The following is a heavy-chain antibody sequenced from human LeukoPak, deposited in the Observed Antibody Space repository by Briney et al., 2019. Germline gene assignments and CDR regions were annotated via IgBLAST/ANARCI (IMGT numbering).Heavy chain of an antibody. CDR2: FNGEGNSM. J-gene: IGHJ4*02. D-gene: IGHD7-27*01. V-gene: IGHV3-74*01. CDR1: GFTFSSHW. Sequence: GGSLRLSCAASGFTFSSHWMDWLRHAPGQGLGCISIFNGEGNSMAFQDRVKGRLAKATDKTKNTLYLQMNRLRAEDTGVYYSARDLNWGASDYWGQGTLVTVSS. CDR3: ARDLNWGASDY.